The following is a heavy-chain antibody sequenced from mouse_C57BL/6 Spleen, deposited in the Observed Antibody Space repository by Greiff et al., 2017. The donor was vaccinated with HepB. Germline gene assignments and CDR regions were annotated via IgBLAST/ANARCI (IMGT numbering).Heavy chain of an antibody. D-gene: IGHD4-1*01. J-gene: IGHJ3*01. V-gene: IGHV1-18*01. CDR3: ARSRWDEAWFAY. Sequence: EVKLQQSGPELVKPGASVKIPCKASGYTFTDYNMDWVKQSHGKSLEWIGDINPNNGGTIYNQKFKGKATLTVDTSSSTAYMELRSLTSEDTAVYYCARSRWDEAWFAYWGQGTLVTVSA. CDR1: GYTFTDYN. CDR2: INPNNGGT.